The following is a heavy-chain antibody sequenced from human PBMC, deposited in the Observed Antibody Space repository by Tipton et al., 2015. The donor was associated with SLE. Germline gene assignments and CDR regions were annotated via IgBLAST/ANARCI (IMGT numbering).Heavy chain of an antibody. J-gene: IGHJ5*02. D-gene: IGHD6-13*01. CDR3: AKVRAAAGIPWFDP. CDR1: GFTFSSFA. CDR2: ISGGGGST. V-gene: IGHV3-23*01. Sequence: SLRLSCAASGFTFSSFAMNWVRQAPGKGLEWVSTISGGGGSTYYADSVKGRFTISRDNSKNTLYLQMNSLRAEDTAVYYCAKVRAAAGIPWFDPWGQGTLVTVSS.